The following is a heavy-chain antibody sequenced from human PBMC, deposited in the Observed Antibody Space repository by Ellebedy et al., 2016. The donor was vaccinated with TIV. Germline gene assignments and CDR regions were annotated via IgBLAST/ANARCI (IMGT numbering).Heavy chain of an antibody. CDR1: GGSISSSSHY. CDR3: ARQGPSITMVRGVNWFDP. J-gene: IGHJ5*02. V-gene: IGHV4-39*01. Sequence: SETLSLTCSVSGGSISSSSHYWGWIRQPPGKGLEWIGSIYYTGSTYYNPSLKRRVTISVDTSKNQFSLHLNSLTAADTAVYYCARQGPSITMVRGVNWFDPWGQGTLVTVSS. CDR2: IYYTGST. D-gene: IGHD3-10*01.